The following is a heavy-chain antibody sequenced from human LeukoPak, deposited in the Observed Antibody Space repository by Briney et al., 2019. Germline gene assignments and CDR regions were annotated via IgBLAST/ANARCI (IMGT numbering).Heavy chain of an antibody. Sequence: GGTLRLSCAASGFTFSSYVMTWVRQAPGKGLEWVAVVGNDEKTKFYADSLKGRFTISRDNSKNTLYLQMNSLRDEDTAVYYCARERQAGGTPFDYWGQGSLVTVSS. D-gene: IGHD1-26*01. V-gene: IGHV3-30*03. CDR2: VGNDEKTK. J-gene: IGHJ4*02. CDR3: ARERQAGGTPFDY. CDR1: GFTFSSYV.